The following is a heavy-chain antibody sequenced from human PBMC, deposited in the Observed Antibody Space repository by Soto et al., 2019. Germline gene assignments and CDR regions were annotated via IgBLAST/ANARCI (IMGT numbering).Heavy chain of an antibody. V-gene: IGHV3-23*01. Sequence: GGSLRLSCAASGFTFSSYGMHWVRQAPGKGLEWVSAISGSGGSTYYADSVKGRFTISRDNSKNTLYLQMNSLRAEDTAVYYCAKDGYYDILTADFSPYDAFDIWGQGTMVTVSS. D-gene: IGHD3-9*01. CDR2: ISGSGGST. CDR1: GFTFSSYG. CDR3: AKDGYYDILTADFSPYDAFDI. J-gene: IGHJ3*02.